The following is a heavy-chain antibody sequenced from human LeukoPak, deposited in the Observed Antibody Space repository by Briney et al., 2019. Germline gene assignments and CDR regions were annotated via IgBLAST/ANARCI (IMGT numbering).Heavy chain of an antibody. CDR2: ISGGGMT. CDR1: GFTVSNSY. Sequence: GGSPRLSCVASGFTVSNSYMTWVRQTPGKGLEWVAFISGGGMTLYADSVRGRFIISRDYSKDTLHLQMNRLTVTDTAVYYCTRGFGGDLLGYYFDSWGQGTQVTVSS. J-gene: IGHJ4*02. CDR3: TRGFGGDLLGYYFDS. D-gene: IGHD2-21*02. V-gene: IGHV3-53*01.